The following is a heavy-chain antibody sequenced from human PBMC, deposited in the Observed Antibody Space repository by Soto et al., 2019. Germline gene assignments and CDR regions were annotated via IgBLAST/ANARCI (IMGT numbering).Heavy chain of an antibody. CDR3: ARHQVGYRVTDY. J-gene: IGHJ4*02. CDR2: IKEDGSQK. V-gene: IGHV3-7*01. CDR1: GFSFSMYW. Sequence: EVQLVESGGGLVQPGGSLRLSCAASGFSFSMYWMSWVRQAPGKGLEWVANIKEDGSQKYYVDSVKGRFPISRDNAKNSLYLQMNSLRAEDTAVYYCARHQVGYRVTDYWGQGTLVTVSS. D-gene: IGHD1-26*01.